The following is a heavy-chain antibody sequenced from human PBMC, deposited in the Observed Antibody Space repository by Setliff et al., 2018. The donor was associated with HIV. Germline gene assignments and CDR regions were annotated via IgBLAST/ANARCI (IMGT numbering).Heavy chain of an antibody. J-gene: IGHJ4*02. Sequence: SETLSLTCTVSGGSVNSTNYYWGWIRQPPGKGLEWIGSVYYSGSTYYNPSLKSRVTISVDTSKNQFSLKLRSVTAADAAVYYCARETFEYYVDDSGYYPDWWDQGTLGTVSS. CDR3: ARETFEYYVDDSGYYPDW. CDR1: GGSVNSTNYY. D-gene: IGHD3-22*01. CDR2: VYYSGST. V-gene: IGHV4-39*02.